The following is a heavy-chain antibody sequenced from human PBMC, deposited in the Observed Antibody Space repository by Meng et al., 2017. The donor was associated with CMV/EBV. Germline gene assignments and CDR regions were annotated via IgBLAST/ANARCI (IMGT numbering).Heavy chain of an antibody. CDR2: IIPIFGTA. CDR3: ARGGHPYYYDNYGMDV. J-gene: IGHJ6*02. Sequence: SVKVSCKASGGTFSSYAISWVRQAPGQGLEWMGGIIPIFGTANYAQKFQGRVTITTDESTSTAYMELSSLRSEDTAVYYCARGGHPYYYDNYGMDVWGQGTTVTVSS. V-gene: IGHV1-69*05. CDR1: GGTFSSYA. D-gene: IGHD3-22*01.